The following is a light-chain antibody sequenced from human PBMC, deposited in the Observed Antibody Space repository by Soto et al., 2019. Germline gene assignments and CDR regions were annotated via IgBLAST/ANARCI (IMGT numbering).Light chain of an antibody. CDR1: SSNIGNNY. Sequence: QSVLTQPPSASGTPGQRVTISCSGTSSNIGNNYVCWYQQLPGTAPKLLIYRNNQRPSGVPDRFSGSKSGTSASLAISGLRSDDAADYYCAAWDDSLSGVVFGGGTKLTVL. CDR3: AAWDDSLSGVV. J-gene: IGLJ2*01. CDR2: RNN. V-gene: IGLV1-47*01.